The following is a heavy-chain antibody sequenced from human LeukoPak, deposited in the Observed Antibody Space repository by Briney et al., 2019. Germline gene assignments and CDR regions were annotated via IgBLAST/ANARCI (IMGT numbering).Heavy chain of an antibody. V-gene: IGHV3-30*04. CDR1: GFTFSSYA. Sequence: GGSLRLSCAASGFTFSSYAMRWVRQAPGKGLEWVSVISGDGGNTYYADSVKGRFTICRDNSKNTLYLQMNRLRAEDAAVYYCGKGVYASGWTDFHYWGQGTLVTVSS. CDR3: GKGVYASGWTDFHY. D-gene: IGHD6-19*01. J-gene: IGHJ4*02. CDR2: ISGDGGNT.